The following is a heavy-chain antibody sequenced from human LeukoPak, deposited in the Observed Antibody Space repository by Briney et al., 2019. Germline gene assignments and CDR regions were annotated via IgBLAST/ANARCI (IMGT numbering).Heavy chain of an antibody. CDR3: AKSQLAYCSGGSCFDAFDI. J-gene: IGHJ3*02. CDR2: ISGSGGST. Sequence: GGSLRLSCAASGFTFSSYGMSWVRQAPGKGLEWVSAISGSGGSTYYADSVKGRFTISRDNSKNTLYLQMNSLRAEDTAVYYCAKSQLAYCSGGSCFDAFDIWGQGTMVTVSS. V-gene: IGHV3-23*01. CDR1: GFTFSSYG. D-gene: IGHD2-15*01.